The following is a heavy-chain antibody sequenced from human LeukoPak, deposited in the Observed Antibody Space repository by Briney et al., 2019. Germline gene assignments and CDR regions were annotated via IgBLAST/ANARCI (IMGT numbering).Heavy chain of an antibody. Sequence: LKPSETLSLTCAVYGGSFSGYYWSWIRQPPGKGLEWIGEINHSGSTNYNPSLKSRVTISVDMSKNQFSLKLSSVTAADTAVYYCARHVEAAEKFDYWGQGTLVTVSS. CDR3: ARHVEAAEKFDY. V-gene: IGHV4-34*01. CDR2: INHSGST. J-gene: IGHJ4*02. CDR1: GGSFSGYY. D-gene: IGHD6-13*01.